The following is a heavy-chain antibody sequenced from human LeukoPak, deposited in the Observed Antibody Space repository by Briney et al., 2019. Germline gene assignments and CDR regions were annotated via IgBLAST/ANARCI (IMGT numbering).Heavy chain of an antibody. CDR2: IYYSGST. CDR3: ARALPYYYYMDV. V-gene: IGHV4-39*07. J-gene: IGHJ6*03. Sequence: SETLSLTCTVSGGSISSSSYYWGWIRQPPGKGLEWIGSIYYSGSTFYNPSLKSRVTMSVDTSKNQFSLKLSSVTAADTAVYYCARALPYYYYMDVWGKGTTVTVSS. CDR1: GGSISSSSYY.